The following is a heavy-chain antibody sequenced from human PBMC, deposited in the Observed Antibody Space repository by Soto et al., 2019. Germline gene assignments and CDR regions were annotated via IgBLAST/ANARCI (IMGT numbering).Heavy chain of an antibody. CDR1: GGSISSYY. CDR3: ARRWVTYLAY. D-gene: IGHD4-4*01. V-gene: IGHV4-59*01. Sequence: SETLSLTCTVSGGSISSYYWSWIRQPPGKGLEWIGYIYYSGSTNYNPSLKSRVTISVDTSKNQFSLKLSSVTVADTAVYYGARRWVTYLAYWGQGTLVPVSS. CDR2: IYYSGST. J-gene: IGHJ4*02.